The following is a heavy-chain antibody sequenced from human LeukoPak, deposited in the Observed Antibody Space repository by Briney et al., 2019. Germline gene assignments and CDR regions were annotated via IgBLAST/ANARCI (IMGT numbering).Heavy chain of an antibody. CDR1: GYTFTGYY. CDR3: ARGFCGGDCYLSYNWFDP. Sequence: ASVKVSCKASGYTFTGYYMHWVRQAPGQGLEWLGWINPNSGGTNYAQKFQGRVTMTRDTSISTAYMELSRLRSDDTAVYYCARGFCGGDCYLSYNWFDPWGQGTLDTVSS. V-gene: IGHV1-2*02. D-gene: IGHD2-21*02. J-gene: IGHJ5*02. CDR2: INPNSGGT.